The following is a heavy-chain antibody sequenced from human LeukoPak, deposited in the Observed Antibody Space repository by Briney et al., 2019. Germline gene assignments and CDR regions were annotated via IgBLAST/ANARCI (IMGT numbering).Heavy chain of an antibody. J-gene: IGHJ4*02. CDR1: GFTFSSYA. D-gene: IGHD2/OR15-2a*01. CDR3: AKRDSKYYFDY. V-gene: IGHV3-30-3*02. CDR2: ISYDGSNK. Sequence: GGSLRLSCAASGFTFSSYAMHWVRQAPGKGLEWVAVISYDGSNKYYADSVKGRFTISRDNSKNTLYLQMNSLRAEDTAVYYCAKRDSKYYFDYWGQGTLVTVSS.